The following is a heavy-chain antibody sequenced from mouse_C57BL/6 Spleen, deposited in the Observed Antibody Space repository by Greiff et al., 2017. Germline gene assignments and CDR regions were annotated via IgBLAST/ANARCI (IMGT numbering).Heavy chain of an antibody. V-gene: IGHV5-4*01. Sequence: EVKLVESGGGLVKPGGSLKLSCAASGFTFSSYAMPWVRQTPEKRLEWVATISDGGSYTYYPDNVKGRFTIAIDNATNHLYLQMSHLKSEDAAMYYCARDWDGGYWGQGTTLTVSS. D-gene: IGHD4-1*01. CDR2: ISDGGSYT. CDR1: GFTFSSYA. CDR3: ARDWDGGY. J-gene: IGHJ2*01.